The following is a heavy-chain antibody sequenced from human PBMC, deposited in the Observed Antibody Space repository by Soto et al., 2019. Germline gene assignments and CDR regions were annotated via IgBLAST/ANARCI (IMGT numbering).Heavy chain of an antibody. J-gene: IGHJ5*02. Sequence: GASVKVSCKASGYTFTSYYMHWVRQAPGQGLEWMGIINPSGGSTSYAQKFQGRVTMTRDTSTSTVYMELSSLRSEDTAVYYCARDYCSSTSCLSLDPWGQGTLVTVSS. CDR2: INPSGGST. V-gene: IGHV1-46*01. D-gene: IGHD2-2*01. CDR3: ARDYCSSTSCLSLDP. CDR1: GYTFTSYY.